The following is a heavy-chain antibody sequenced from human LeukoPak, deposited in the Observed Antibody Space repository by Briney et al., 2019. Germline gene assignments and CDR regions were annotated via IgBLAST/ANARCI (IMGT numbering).Heavy chain of an antibody. Sequence: GGSLRLSCAASGFTFSSYSMNWVRQAPGKGLEWVSSISSSSSYIYYADSVKGRFTISRDNAKSSLYLQMNSLRAEDTAVYYCASLYCSGGSCYSLWGQGTLVTVSS. V-gene: IGHV3-21*01. J-gene: IGHJ4*02. CDR3: ASLYCSGGSCYSL. CDR1: GFTFSSYS. CDR2: ISSSSSYI. D-gene: IGHD2-15*01.